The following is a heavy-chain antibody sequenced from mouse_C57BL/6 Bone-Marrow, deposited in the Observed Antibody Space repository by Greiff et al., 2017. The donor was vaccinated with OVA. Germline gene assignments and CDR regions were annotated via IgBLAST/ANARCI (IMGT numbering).Heavy chain of an antibody. Sequence: VQLQQPVAELVRPGASVKLSCTASGFNIKNTYMHWVKQRPEQGLEWIGRIDPANGNTKYAPKFQGKATITADTSSNTAYLPLSSLTSEDTAIYYCASSAYYSNPWFAYWGQGTLVTVSA. V-gene: IGHV14-3*01. CDR2: IDPANGNT. CDR3: ASSAYYSNPWFAY. CDR1: GFNIKNTY. D-gene: IGHD2-5*01. J-gene: IGHJ3*01.